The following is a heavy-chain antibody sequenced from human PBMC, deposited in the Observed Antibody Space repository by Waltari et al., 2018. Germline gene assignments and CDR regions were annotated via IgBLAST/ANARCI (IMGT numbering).Heavy chain of an antibody. J-gene: IGHJ4*02. CDR3: ATARDEHTAMVYFDN. CDR1: GTALSATH. CDR2: MYPPGSA. Sequence: EVKLVESGGGLVHPGGALRLSCVASGTALSATHISWVRQAPGKGLEWVSIMYPPGSAYNADSVEGRFTISRDISKNMVHLQMNRLRLEDSATYYCATARDEHTAMVYFDNWGQGTLVSVSS. V-gene: IGHV3-66*02. D-gene: IGHD5-18*01.